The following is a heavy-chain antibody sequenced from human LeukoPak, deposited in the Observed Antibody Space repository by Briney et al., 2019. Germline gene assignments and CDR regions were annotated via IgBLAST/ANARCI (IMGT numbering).Heavy chain of an antibody. CDR2: IIPIFGTT. Sequence: SVKVSCKASGGTFSTYGISWVRQAPGQGLEWMGGIIPIFGTTNYAQKFQGRVTITADESTSTAYMELSSLRSEDTAVYYCARDGRDGYNQSGGDYWGQGTLVTVSS. V-gene: IGHV1-69*01. D-gene: IGHD5-24*01. CDR3: ARDGRDGYNQSGGDY. CDR1: GGTFSTYG. J-gene: IGHJ4*02.